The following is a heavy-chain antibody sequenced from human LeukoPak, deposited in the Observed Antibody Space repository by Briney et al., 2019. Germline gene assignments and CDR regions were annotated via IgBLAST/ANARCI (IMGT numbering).Heavy chain of an antibody. V-gene: IGHV3-49*03. Sequence: GGSLRLSCTASGFTFGDYAMSWFRQAPGKGLEWVGFIRSKAYGGTTEYAANVKCRFTISRDDYKSIAYLQMNSLKAEDTAVYYCTREYDYGDIYYYYGMDVWGQGTTVSVFS. CDR1: GFTFGDYA. D-gene: IGHD4-17*01. J-gene: IGHJ6*02. CDR2: IRSKAYGGTT. CDR3: TREYDYGDIYYYYGMDV.